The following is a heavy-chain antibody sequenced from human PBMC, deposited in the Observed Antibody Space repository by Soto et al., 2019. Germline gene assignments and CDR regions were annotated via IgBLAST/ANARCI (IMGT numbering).Heavy chain of an antibody. CDR2: VSHDGRNT. D-gene: IGHD6-19*01. Sequence: VQLVESGGGVVQPGRSLRLSCAASGFTFRDYALHWVRQAPGKGLEWVAVVSHDGRNTHYADSVKGRFTISRDSSKITVSMEMTSLRAEDTAVYYCAKGGRQWLVTSDFNYWGQGALVTVSS. CDR3: AKGGRQWLVTSDFNY. V-gene: IGHV3-30*18. J-gene: IGHJ4*02. CDR1: GFTFRDYA.